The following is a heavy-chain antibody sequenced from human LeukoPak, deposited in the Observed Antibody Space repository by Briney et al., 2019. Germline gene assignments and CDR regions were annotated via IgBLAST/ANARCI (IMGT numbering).Heavy chain of an antibody. CDR3: AKDRGGAYYESSVDI. D-gene: IGHD3-22*01. CDR1: GFSFSNYG. Sequence: GGSLTLSCAASGFSFSNYGIHWVRQAPGKGLEWVAVISYDGNNKYYADSVKGRFTISRDNSKNTLYLQMNSLRAEDTAVYYCAKDRGGAYYESSVDIWGQGTTVAVSS. V-gene: IGHV3-30*18. J-gene: IGHJ6*02. CDR2: ISYDGNNK.